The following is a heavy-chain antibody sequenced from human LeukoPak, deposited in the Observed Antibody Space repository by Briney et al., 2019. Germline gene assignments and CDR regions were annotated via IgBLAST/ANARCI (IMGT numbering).Heavy chain of an antibody. V-gene: IGHV4-59*01. CDR3: ARGYSGSYYHYYYYMDA. Sequence: SETLSLTCTVSGGSISSYYWSWIRQPPGKGLEWIGYIYYSGSTNYNPSLKSRVTISVDTSKNQFSLKLSSETAADTAVYYCARGYSGSYYHYYYYMDAWGKGTTVTVSS. CDR1: GGSISSYY. CDR2: IYYSGST. J-gene: IGHJ6*03. D-gene: IGHD1-26*01.